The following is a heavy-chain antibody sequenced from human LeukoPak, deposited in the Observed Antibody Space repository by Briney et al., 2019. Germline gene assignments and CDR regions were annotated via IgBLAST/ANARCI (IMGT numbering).Heavy chain of an antibody. D-gene: IGHD6-19*01. CDR2: IWSDGSNK. J-gene: IGHJ4*02. CDR3: ASAAGPFDN. V-gene: IGHV3-33*01. Sequence: GGSLRLSCAASGITFSAYGMHWVRQAPGKGLEWVAVIWSDGSNKYYADSVKGRFTISRDNSKNTLYLQMNSLRAEDTAVYYCASAAGPFDNWGQGTLVTVSS. CDR1: GITFSAYG.